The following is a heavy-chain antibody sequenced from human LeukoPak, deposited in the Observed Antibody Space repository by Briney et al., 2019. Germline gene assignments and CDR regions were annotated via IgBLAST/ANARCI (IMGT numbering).Heavy chain of an antibody. V-gene: IGHV3-21*01. CDR2: ISSSSSYI. CDR3: ARESGYCSSTSCSNWFDS. D-gene: IGHD2-2*03. J-gene: IGHJ5*01. Sequence: GGSLRLSCAASGFTFSSYAMSWVRQAPGKGLEWVSSISSSSSYIYYADSVKGRFTISRDNAKNSLYLQMNSLRAEDTAVYYCARESGYCSSTSCSNWFDSWGQGTLVTVSS. CDR1: GFTFSSYA.